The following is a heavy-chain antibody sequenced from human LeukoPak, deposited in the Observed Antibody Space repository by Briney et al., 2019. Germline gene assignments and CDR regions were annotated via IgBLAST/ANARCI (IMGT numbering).Heavy chain of an antibody. D-gene: IGHD6-19*01. J-gene: IGHJ4*02. V-gene: IGHV4-38-2*01. CDR3: ARQSGYSSGWPFDY. Sequence: SETLSLTCAVSGYSISSGYYWGCIRPPPGKVLEGTGIIYHSGSTYYNPSLKGRITISVDTSKNQFSLKLSSVTAADTAVYYCARQSGYSSGWPFDYWGQGTLVTVSS. CDR2: IYHSGST. CDR1: GYSISSGYY.